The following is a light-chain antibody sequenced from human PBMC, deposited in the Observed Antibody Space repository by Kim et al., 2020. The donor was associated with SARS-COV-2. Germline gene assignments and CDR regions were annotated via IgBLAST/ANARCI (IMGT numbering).Light chain of an antibody. V-gene: IGLV10-54*01. Sequence: QAGLTQPPSVSKGLRQTATLTCTGNNNNVGNQGAAWLQQHQGHPPKLLSSRNNNRPSGISERLSASRSGNTASLTITGLQPEDEADYYCSAWDSSLSAWVFGGGTQLTVL. CDR3: SAWDSSLSAWV. CDR2: RNN. CDR1: NNNVGNQG. J-gene: IGLJ3*02.